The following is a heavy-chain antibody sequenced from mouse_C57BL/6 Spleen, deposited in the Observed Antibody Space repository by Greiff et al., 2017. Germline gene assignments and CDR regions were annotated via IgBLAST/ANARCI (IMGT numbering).Heavy chain of an antibody. Sequence: VQLQQPGAELVKPGASVTLSCKASGYTFTSYWMHWVKQRPGQGLEWIGMIHPNSGSTNYNEKFKSKATLTVDKSSSTAYMQLSSLTSEDSAVYYCAYYSNVFAYWGQGTLVTVSA. D-gene: IGHD2-5*01. CDR2: IHPNSGST. V-gene: IGHV1-64*01. CDR3: AYYSNVFAY. J-gene: IGHJ3*01. CDR1: GYTFTSYW.